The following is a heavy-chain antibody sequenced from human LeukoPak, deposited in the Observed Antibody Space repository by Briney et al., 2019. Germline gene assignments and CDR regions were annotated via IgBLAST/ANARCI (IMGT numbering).Heavy chain of an antibody. J-gene: IGHJ3*02. V-gene: IGHV3-74*01. Sequence: PGTSLRLSCAASGFTFSSYWMHWVRQAPGKGLVWVSRINSDGSSTSYADSVKGRFTISRDNAKNTLYLQMDSLRAEDTAVYYCARGIAAAGTGAFDIWGQGTMVTVSS. D-gene: IGHD6-13*01. CDR3: ARGIAAAGTGAFDI. CDR2: INSDGSST. CDR1: GFTFSSYW.